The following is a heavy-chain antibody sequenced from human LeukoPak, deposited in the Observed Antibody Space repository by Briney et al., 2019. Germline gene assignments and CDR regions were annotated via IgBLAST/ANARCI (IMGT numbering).Heavy chain of an antibody. Sequence: ASVKVSCKASEYTFTDYYMHWVRQAPGQGLEWMGWINPNSGDTNYAQKFQGRVTMTRDPSISTAYMALTRLRTDDTAVYYCARDAWLVGTTNLYYFDYWGQGTLVTVSS. CDR2: INPNSGDT. D-gene: IGHD1-26*01. CDR1: EYTFTDYY. V-gene: IGHV1-2*02. CDR3: ARDAWLVGTTNLYYFDY. J-gene: IGHJ4*02.